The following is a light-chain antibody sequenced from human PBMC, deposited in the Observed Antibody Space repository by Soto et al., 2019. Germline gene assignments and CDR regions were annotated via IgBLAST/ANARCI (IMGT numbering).Light chain of an antibody. CDR2: SNN. V-gene: IGLV1-44*01. CDR1: SSNIGSNT. J-gene: IGLJ3*02. CDR3: AAWDDSLNAWV. Sequence: QAVLTQPPSASGTPGQRVTISCSGSSSNIGSNTVNWYQQLQGTAPKLLIYSNNQRPSGVPDRFSGSKSGTSASLAISGLQSEDEDDYYCAAWDDSLNAWVFGGGTKLTVL.